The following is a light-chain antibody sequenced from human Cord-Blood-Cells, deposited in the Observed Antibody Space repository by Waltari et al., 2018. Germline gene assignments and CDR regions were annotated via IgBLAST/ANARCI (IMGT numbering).Light chain of an antibody. J-gene: IGKJ4*01. CDR1: QSLLHSNGYNY. CDR2: LGS. V-gene: IGKV2-28*01. Sequence: IVMTQSPLSLPVTPREPASISCRSSQSLLHSNGYNYLDWYLQKPGQSPQLLIYLGSNRASGVPDRFSGSGSGTDFTLKISRVEAEDVGVYYCMQALQTELTFGGGTKVEIK. CDR3: MQALQTELT.